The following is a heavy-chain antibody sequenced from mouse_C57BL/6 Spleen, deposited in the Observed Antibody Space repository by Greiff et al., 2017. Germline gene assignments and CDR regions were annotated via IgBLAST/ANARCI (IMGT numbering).Heavy chain of an antibody. CDR1: GFTFSNYW. CDR2: IRLKSDNYAT. CDR3: TGGAGPYYYAMDY. V-gene: IGHV6-3*01. Sequence: EVKLEESGGGLVQPGGSMKLSCVASGFTFSNYWMNWVRQSPEKGLEWVAQIRLKSDNYATHYAESVKGRFTISRDDSKSSVYLQMNNLRAEDTGIYYCTGGAGPYYYAMDYWGQGTSVTVSS. D-gene: IGHD3-3*01. J-gene: IGHJ4*01.